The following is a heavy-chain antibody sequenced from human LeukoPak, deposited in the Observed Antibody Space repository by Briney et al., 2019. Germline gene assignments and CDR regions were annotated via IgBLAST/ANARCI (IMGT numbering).Heavy chain of an antibody. CDR2: IYYSGST. Sequence: SETLSLTCTVSGGSISSRSYYWGWIRQPPGKGLEWIGSIYYSGSTYYNPSLKSRVTIYVDTSKNQISLKLNSVTAADTAVYYCARTTGFGESPDYWGQGTLVTVSS. CDR1: GGSISSRSYY. CDR3: ARTTGFGESPDY. D-gene: IGHD3-10*01. J-gene: IGHJ4*02. V-gene: IGHV4-39*01.